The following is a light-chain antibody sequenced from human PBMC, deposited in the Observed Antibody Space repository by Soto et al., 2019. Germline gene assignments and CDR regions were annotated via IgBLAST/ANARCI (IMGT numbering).Light chain of an antibody. CDR1: QDISSY. Sequence: DIQLTQSPSFLSASVGDRVTITCRTSQDISSYLAWYQQKPGKAPQLLISAASTLQSGVPSRFSGSGSGTEFTLTISSLQPEDFATYYCQQPNSYPLSFGGGTKVEI. V-gene: IGKV1-9*01. CDR3: QQPNSYPLS. J-gene: IGKJ4*01. CDR2: AAS.